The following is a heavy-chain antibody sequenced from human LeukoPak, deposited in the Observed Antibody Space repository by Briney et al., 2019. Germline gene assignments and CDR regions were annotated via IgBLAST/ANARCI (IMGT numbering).Heavy chain of an antibody. CDR1: GLTFSRYS. J-gene: IGHJ3*02. V-gene: IGHV3-21*01. Sequence: RGSLRLSCAASGLTFSRYSTNWVRQAPGQGLEWVSSISSSSSYISYADSVKGRFTTSRYKAKKSLYLQMNSLRAEDTAVYYCARVGQSYYYGSGSYAFDIWGQGTMVTVSS. CDR2: ISSSSSYI. CDR3: ARVGQSYYYGSGSYAFDI. D-gene: IGHD3-10*01.